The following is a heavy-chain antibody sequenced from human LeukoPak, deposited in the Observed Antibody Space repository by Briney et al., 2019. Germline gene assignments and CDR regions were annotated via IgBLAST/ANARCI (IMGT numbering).Heavy chain of an antibody. CDR3: ARTVLRFTHSFDY. CDR2: ISFNGGS. J-gene: IGHJ4*02. D-gene: IGHD3-3*01. V-gene: IGHV4-39*02. Sequence: PSETLSLTCTVSGGSFSSDTYYWGWIRQPPGKGRDWIGSISFNGGSYYNTSLNTRLTITVDTSKSHLSLSLTSVTAADTAVYYCARTVLRFTHSFDYWGQGTLVTVSS. CDR1: GGSFSSDTYY.